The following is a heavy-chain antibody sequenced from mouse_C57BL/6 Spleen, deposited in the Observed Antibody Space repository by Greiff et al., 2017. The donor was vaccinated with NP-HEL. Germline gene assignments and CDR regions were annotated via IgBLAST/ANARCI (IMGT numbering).Heavy chain of an antibody. CDR2: INPNNGGT. D-gene: IGHD1-1*01. CDR1: GYTFTDYN. CDR3: ASYYGISNAMDY. J-gene: IGHJ4*01. V-gene: IGHV1-22*01. Sequence: EVQLQQSGPELVKPGASVKMSCKASGYTFTDYNMHWVKQSHGKSLEWIGYINPNNGGTSYNQKFKGKATLTVNKSSSTAYMELRSLTSEDSAVYYCASYYGISNAMDYWGQGTSVTVSS.